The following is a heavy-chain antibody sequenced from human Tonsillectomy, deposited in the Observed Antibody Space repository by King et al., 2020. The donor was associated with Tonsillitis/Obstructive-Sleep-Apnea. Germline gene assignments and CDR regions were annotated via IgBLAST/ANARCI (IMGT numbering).Heavy chain of an antibody. Sequence: VQLVESGGGGVQPRRSLRLSCAASRFTFSSSALHLVRQVPGKGLEGGAVISYDGGNKYYAASLKGRFTISRDNCKNTLYLQMNSLIAEDTAVYYCAREDGYCSGGSCYSKAFDIWGQGTMVTVSS. D-gene: IGHD2-15*01. CDR1: RFTFSSSA. CDR2: ISYDGGNK. J-gene: IGHJ3*02. V-gene: IGHV3-30*01. CDR3: AREDGYCSGGSCYSKAFDI.